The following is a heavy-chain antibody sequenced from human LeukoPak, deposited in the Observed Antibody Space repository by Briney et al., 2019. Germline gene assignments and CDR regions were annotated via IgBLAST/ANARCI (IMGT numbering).Heavy chain of an antibody. CDR3: ARDLEGLERYFDY. J-gene: IGHJ4*02. Sequence: ASVTVSCKASGYTFTVYYIHWVRQAPGQGLEWMGWINPDSGGTKYAQKFQGRVTMTRDTSISTAYMELSRLRSDDTAVYYCARDLEGLERYFDYWGQGTLVTVSP. D-gene: IGHD1-1*01. V-gene: IGHV1-2*02. CDR2: INPDSGGT. CDR1: GYTFTVYY.